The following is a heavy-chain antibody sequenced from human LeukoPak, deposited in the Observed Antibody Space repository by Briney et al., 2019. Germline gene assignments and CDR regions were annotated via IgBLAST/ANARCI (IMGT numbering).Heavy chain of an antibody. J-gene: IGHJ4*02. D-gene: IGHD6-13*01. CDR2: ISSSSSYI. V-gene: IGHV3-21*01. CDR1: GFTFSSYS. Sequence: GGSLRFSCAASGFTFSSYSMNWVRQAPGKGLEWVSSISSSSSYIYYADSVKGRFTISRDNAKNSLYLQMNSLRAEDTAVYYCARDRDWVAAAGDLDYWGQGTLVTVSS. CDR3: ARDRDWVAAAGDLDY.